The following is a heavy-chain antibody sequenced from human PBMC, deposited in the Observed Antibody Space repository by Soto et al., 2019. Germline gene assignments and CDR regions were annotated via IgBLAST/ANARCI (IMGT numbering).Heavy chain of an antibody. CDR2: ISAYNGNT. J-gene: IGHJ4*02. CDR3: ARDDCSGGSCYGGHVDY. CDR1: GYTFTSYG. D-gene: IGHD2-15*01. Sequence: ASVKVSCKASGYTFTSYGISWVRQAPGQGLEWMGWISAYNGNTNYARKLQGRVTMTTDTSTSTAYMELRSLRSDDTAVYYCARDDCSGGSCYGGHVDYWGQGTLVTVSS. V-gene: IGHV1-18*04.